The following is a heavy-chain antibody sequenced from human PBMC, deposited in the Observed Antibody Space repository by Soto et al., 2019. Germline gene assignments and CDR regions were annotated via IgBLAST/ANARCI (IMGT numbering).Heavy chain of an antibody. CDR3: YGRLGD. V-gene: IGHV3-74*01. Sequence: EVQLVESGGGLVQPGGSLRLSCAASGFTFSNYWMHWVRQAPEKGLAWVSRINTVGNYTSYADSVKGRFTISRDNAKNTLFLQMNSLRVDDTAVDYCYGRLGDWGQETLVPVSS. CDR2: INTVGNYT. J-gene: IGHJ4*02. CDR1: GFTFSNYW. D-gene: IGHD4-17*01.